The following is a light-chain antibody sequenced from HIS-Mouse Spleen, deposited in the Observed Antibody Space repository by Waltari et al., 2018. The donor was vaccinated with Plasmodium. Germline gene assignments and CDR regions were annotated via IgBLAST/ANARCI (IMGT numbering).Light chain of an antibody. V-gene: IGLV3-19*01. CDR3: NSRDSRGNHLV. CDR2: GKN. CDR1: SLRSYY. Sequence: SSELTQDPAVSVALGQTVRITCQGDSLRSYYASWYQQKPGQAPLLVIYGKNNRPSGIPDRFPCSISGNTASLTLTWAQAEDEADYYCNSRDSRGNHLVFGGGTKLTVL. J-gene: IGLJ3*02.